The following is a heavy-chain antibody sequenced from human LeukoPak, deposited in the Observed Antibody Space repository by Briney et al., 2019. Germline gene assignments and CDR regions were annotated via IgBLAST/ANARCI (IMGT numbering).Heavy chain of an antibody. Sequence: PGGSLRLSCAASGFTFSGYWMTWVRQAPGKGLEWVANIKDDGRDKYYVESVKGRFTISRDNAKNSVYLQMNSLRVDDTAVYYCARGYYYDSSGYYRWGQGTLVTVSS. CDR2: IKDDGRDK. D-gene: IGHD3-22*01. V-gene: IGHV3-7*01. CDR3: ARGYYYDSSGYYR. CDR1: GFTFSGYW. J-gene: IGHJ4*02.